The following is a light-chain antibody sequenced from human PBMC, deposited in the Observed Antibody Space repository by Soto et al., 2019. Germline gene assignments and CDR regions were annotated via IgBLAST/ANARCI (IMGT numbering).Light chain of an antibody. J-gene: IGLJ1*01. V-gene: IGLV2-14*01. CDR2: EVS. CDR1: SSDVGGYDY. Sequence: QSALTQPASVSGSPGQSITISCTGTSSDVGGYDYVSWYQQHPGKAPKLLIYEVSDRPSGVSTRFSGSKSGSTASLTISGLQTEDEADYYCTSYTTIGTLDLFGTGTKGTVL. CDR3: TSYTTIGTLDL.